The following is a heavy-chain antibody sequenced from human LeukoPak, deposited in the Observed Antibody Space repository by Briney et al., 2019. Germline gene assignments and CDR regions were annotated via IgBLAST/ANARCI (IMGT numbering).Heavy chain of an antibody. V-gene: IGHV3-49*04. CDR3: TRGGWGTTGTTEMDV. D-gene: IGHD1-1*01. J-gene: IGHJ6*02. Sequence: GGSLRLSCTASGFTFGDYAMSWVRQAPGKGLEWVGFIRSKAYGGTTEYAASVKGRFTISRDDSKSIAYLQMNSLKTEDTAVYYCTRGGWGTTGTTEMDVWGQGTTVTVSS. CDR1: GFTFGDYA. CDR2: IRSKAYGGTT.